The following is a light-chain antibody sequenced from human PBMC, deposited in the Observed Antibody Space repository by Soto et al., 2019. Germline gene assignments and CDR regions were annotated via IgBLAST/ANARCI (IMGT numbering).Light chain of an antibody. V-gene: IGKV1-9*01. CDR1: QGISSY. Sequence: DIQLSQSPSFLSASVGDRVTITCRASQGISSYLAWYQQKPRKAPKLLIYAASTLKRGGPSRFSGRGAVTEFTLAISSLQPEDFATYDCQHLNCYPYTFGKGTKLEIK. CDR3: QHLNCYPYT. CDR2: AAS. J-gene: IGKJ2*01.